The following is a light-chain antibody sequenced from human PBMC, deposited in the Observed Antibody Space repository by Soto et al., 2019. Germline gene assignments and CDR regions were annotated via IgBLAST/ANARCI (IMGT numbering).Light chain of an antibody. Sequence: AIQMTQSPSSLSASVGDRVTITCRASQGIRNDLGWYQQKPGIAPKLLIYAASTLQSGVPARFSGSGFGTDFILTISSMQPEDFATYYCLQAYNYPYTFGRGTKLEIK. CDR2: AAS. CDR1: QGIRND. V-gene: IGKV1-6*01. CDR3: LQAYNYPYT. J-gene: IGKJ2*01.